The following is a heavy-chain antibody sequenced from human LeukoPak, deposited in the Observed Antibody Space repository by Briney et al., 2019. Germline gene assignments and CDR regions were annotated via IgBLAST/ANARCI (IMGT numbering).Heavy chain of an antibody. V-gene: IGHV4-34*01. D-gene: IGHD3-16*02. Sequence: SETLSLTCAVYGGSFSGYYWSCIRQPPGKGLEWIGEINHSGSTNYNPSLKSRVTISVDTSKNQFSLKLSSVTAADTAVYYCARVRAIWGSYRYRYYFDYWGQGTLVTVSS. CDR3: ARVRAIWGSYRYRYYFDY. CDR1: GGSFSGYY. CDR2: INHSGST. J-gene: IGHJ4*02.